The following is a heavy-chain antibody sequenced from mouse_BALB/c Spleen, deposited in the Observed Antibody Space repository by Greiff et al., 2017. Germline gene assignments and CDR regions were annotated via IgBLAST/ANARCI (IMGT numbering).Heavy chain of an antibody. CDR3: TRGTARAAWFAY. CDR2: IYPGNSDT. D-gene: IGHD3-1*01. V-gene: IGHV1-5*01. Sequence: VQLQQSGAELARPGASVKMSCKASGYTFTSYTMHWVKQRPGQGLEWIGAIYPGNSDTSYNQKFKGKAKLTAVTSASTAYMELSSLTNEDSAVYYCTRGTARAAWFAYWGQGTLVTVSA. CDR1: GYTFTSYT. J-gene: IGHJ3*01.